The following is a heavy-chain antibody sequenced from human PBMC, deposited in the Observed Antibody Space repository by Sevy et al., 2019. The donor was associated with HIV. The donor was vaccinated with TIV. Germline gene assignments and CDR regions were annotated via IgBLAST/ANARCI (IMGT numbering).Heavy chain of an antibody. CDR1: GFTFGDYA. CDR3: TRSFSVTWYPHY. Sequence: GGSLRLSCTTSGFTFGDYAMGWFRQAPGKGLEWVGFIRTTASGGTTDYAASVQGTFIISRYDSKSIAYLQMNSLKTEDTAVYYCTRSFSVTWYPHYWGQGTLVTVSS. V-gene: IGHV3-49*03. D-gene: IGHD6-13*01. J-gene: IGHJ4*02. CDR2: IRTTASGGTT.